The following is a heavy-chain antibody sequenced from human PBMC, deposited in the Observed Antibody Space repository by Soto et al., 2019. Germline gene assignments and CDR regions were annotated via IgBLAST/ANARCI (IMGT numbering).Heavy chain of an antibody. CDR2: INHSGST. J-gene: IGHJ5*02. D-gene: IGHD6-19*01. CDR1: GGSFSCYY. Sequence: SETLSLTCAVYGGSFSCYYWSWIRQPPGKGLEWIGEINHSGSTNYNPSLKSRVTISVDTSKNQFSLKLSSVTAADTAVYYCASVAGTGPWGQGTLVTVSS. V-gene: IGHV4-34*01. CDR3: ASVAGTGP.